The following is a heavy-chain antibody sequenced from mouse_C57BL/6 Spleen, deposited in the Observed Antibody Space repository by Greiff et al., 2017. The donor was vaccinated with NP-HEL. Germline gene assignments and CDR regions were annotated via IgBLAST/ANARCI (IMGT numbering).Heavy chain of an antibody. CDR2: INPYNGGT. V-gene: IGHV1-19*01. CDR1: GYTFTDYY. CDR3: AREGIYYYYEEGYFDV. D-gene: IGHD2-4*01. Sequence: EVQLQQSGPVLVKPGASVKMSCKASGYTFTDYYMNWVKQSHGKSLEWIGVINPYNGGTSYNQKFKGKATLTVDKSSSTAYMELNSLTSEDSAVYYCAREGIYYYYEEGYFDVWGTGTTVTVSS. J-gene: IGHJ1*03.